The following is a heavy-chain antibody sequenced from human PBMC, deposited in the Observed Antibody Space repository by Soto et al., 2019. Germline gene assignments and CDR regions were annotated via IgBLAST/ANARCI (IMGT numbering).Heavy chain of an antibody. J-gene: IGHJ4*01. CDR3: TTDSYFTLRLARFDY. D-gene: IGHD6-6*01. CDR2: IKSKIDGGTA. CDR1: GGNFTAAG. Sequence: GGLLRLCSAAAGGNFTAAGVSWVRKDQGKGLEWVGRIKSKIDGGTAGFAAPVRGRFAISRDDSKSMVYLQMNSLKAEDTAIYYCTTDSYFTLRLARFDYWGLGPLVTV. V-gene: IGHV3-15*01.